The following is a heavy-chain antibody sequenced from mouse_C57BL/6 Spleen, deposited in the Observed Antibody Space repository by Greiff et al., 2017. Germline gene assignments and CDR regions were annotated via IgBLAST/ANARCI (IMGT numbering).Heavy chain of an antibody. CDR3: ASNYEFAY. V-gene: IGHV2-2*01. Sequence: VKLVESGPGLVQPSPSLSISCTVSGFSLTSYGVHWVRQSPGKGLEWLGVIWRGGSTDYNAAFISRLGTGKANSKSQVFFKMNGLQADDTAIYYCASNYEFAYWGQGTLVTVSA. J-gene: IGHJ3*01. CDR1: GFSLTSYG. CDR2: IWRGGST. D-gene: IGHD1-1*01.